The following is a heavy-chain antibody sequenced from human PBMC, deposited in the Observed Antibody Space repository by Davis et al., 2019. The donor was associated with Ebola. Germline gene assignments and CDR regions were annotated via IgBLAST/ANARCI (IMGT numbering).Heavy chain of an antibody. V-gene: IGHV1-18*04. J-gene: IGHJ6*03. CDR2: ISAYNGNT. D-gene: IGHD2-2*01. CDR3: ARVVVVVPAAYHSEDYYYYMDV. Sequence: ASVKVSCKASGYTFTGYYMHWVRQAPGQGLEWMGWISAYNGNTNYAQKLQGRVTMTTDTSTSTAYTELRSLRSDDTAVYYCARVVVVVPAAYHSEDYYYYMDVWGKGTTVTVSS. CDR1: GYTFTGYY.